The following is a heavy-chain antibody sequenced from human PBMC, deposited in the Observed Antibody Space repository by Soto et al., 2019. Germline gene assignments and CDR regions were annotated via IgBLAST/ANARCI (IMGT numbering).Heavy chain of an antibody. CDR3: AGFVVPASRNSDFDY. J-gene: IGHJ4*02. D-gene: IGHD2-15*01. V-gene: IGHV4-39*01. CDR1: GISVSTSDYY. Sequence: QLQLQESGPGLVKPSETLSLTCTVSGISVSTSDYYWGWVRQPPGKGLDWIGNIYYSGSTFYNPSLRSRVTLSVDTSKNQFSLRPNSVTVADTAVYFCAGFVVPASRNSDFDYWGQGTLVTVSS. CDR2: IYYSGST.